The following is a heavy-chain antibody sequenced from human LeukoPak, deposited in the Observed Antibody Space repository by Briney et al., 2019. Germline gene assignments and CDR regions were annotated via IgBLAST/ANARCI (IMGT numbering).Heavy chain of an antibody. D-gene: IGHD3-22*01. CDR3: ARDRDHYYDSSGYYAFDY. Sequence: ASVKVSCKASGYTFTSYGISWVRQAPGQGLEWMGWINPNSGGTNYAQKFQGRVTMTRDTSISTAYMELSRLRSDDTAVYYCARDRDHYYDSSGYYAFDYWGQGTLVTVSS. CDR2: INPNSGGT. CDR1: GYTFTSYG. V-gene: IGHV1-2*02. J-gene: IGHJ4*02.